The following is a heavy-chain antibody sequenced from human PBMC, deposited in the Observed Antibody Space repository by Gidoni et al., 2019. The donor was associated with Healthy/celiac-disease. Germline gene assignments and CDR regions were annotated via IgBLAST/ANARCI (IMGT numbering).Heavy chain of an antibody. V-gene: IGHV3-30*18. D-gene: IGHD3-10*01. J-gene: IGHJ4*02. CDR2: ISYDGSNK. CDR3: AKLQGGRMVRGAIDY. Sequence: QVQLVAPGGGVVQPGRSLRLSCAASGVPFRSYGMHWVRQAPGKGLGWVAVISYDGSNKYYADSVKGRFTISRDNSKNTLYLQMNSLRAEDTAVYYCAKLQGGRMVRGAIDYWGQGTLVTVSS. CDR1: GVPFRSYG.